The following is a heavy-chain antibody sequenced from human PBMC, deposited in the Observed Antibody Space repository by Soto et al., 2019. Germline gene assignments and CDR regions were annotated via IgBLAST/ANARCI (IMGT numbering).Heavy chain of an antibody. Sequence: QVQLVESGGGLVKPGGSLRLSCAASGFTFSDYYMTWIRQAPGKGLEWVSYIVRRSAYTAYAESVKGRFTISRDNAKNSLYLEVNGLRVEDTAVYYRARLRASSWYMGGYLDYWGQGTVVTVSS. J-gene: IGHJ4*02. V-gene: IGHV3-11*06. CDR2: IVRRSAYT. D-gene: IGHD6-13*01. CDR3: ARLRASSWYMGGYLDY. CDR1: GFTFSDYY.